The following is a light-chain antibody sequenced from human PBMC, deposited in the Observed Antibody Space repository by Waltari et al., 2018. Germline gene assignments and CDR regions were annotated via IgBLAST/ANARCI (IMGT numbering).Light chain of an antibody. J-gene: IGKJ1*01. CDR3: MQGVHWPPT. CDR2: KVS. Sequence: DVVMTQSPLSLPVTLGQPASISCRSTLSLVSSDGATHVIWFHHRPGQAPSRLIYKVSIRDAGVPDRFSGSGSGTDFTLTISRVEAEDVGLDVCMQGVHWPPTFGQGTQVEI. CDR1: LSLVSSDGATH. V-gene: IGKV2-30*01.